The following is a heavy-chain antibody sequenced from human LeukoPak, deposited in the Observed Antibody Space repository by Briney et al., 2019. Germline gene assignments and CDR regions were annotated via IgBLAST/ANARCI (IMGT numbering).Heavy chain of an antibody. CDR3: ARDNGMDV. V-gene: IGHV3-7*03. Sequence: GGSLRLSCVASGFTFGKYWMSWVRQAPGKGLEWVANIKLDGSEKNYVDSVKGRFTISKDNAKNSLYLQMNSLRAEDTALYHCARDNGMDVWGQGTTVIVSS. CDR2: IKLDGSEK. J-gene: IGHJ6*02. CDR1: GFTFGKYW.